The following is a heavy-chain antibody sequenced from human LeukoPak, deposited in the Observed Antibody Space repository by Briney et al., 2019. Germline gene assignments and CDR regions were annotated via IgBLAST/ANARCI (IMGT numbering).Heavy chain of an antibody. J-gene: IGHJ4*02. CDR3: ANSAVTPFDY. CDR1: GFTFDDYA. Sequence: GGSLRLSCAASGFTFDDYAMHWVRQAPGKGLEWVSGISWNSGSIGYADSVKGRFTISRDNAKNSLYLQMNSLRAEDTAVYYCANSAVTPFDYWGQGTLVTVSS. V-gene: IGHV3-9*01. D-gene: IGHD4-17*01. CDR2: ISWNSGSI.